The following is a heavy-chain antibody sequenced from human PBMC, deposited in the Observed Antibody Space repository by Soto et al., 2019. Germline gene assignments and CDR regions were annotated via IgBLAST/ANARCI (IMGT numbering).Heavy chain of an antibody. V-gene: IGHV2-5*02. J-gene: IGHJ5*02. CDR1: GFSLSTSGVG. D-gene: IGHD1-1*01. CDR2: IYWDDDK. Sequence: QITLKESGPPLVKPTQTLTLTCTFSGFSLSTSGVGVGWIRQPPGKALEWLALIYWDDDKRYSPSLKNRLTITKDTSKNQVVLTMTNMDPVDTATYYCAHRPPERGLASFDPWGQGTLVTVSS. CDR3: AHRPPERGLASFDP.